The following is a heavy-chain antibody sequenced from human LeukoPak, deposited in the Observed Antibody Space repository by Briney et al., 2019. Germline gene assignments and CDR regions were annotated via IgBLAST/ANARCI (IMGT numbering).Heavy chain of an antibody. V-gene: IGHV1-2*02. Sequence: ASVKVSCKASGNTFTDYYIHWVRQAPGQGFEWMGWNHPSSGGTNYAQKFQARVTMTKDPPISTAYMEVSGLRSDDTAVYYCATLDAFDIWGQGTMVTVSS. J-gene: IGHJ3*02. CDR1: GNTFTDYY. CDR3: ATLDAFDI. CDR2: NHPSSGGT.